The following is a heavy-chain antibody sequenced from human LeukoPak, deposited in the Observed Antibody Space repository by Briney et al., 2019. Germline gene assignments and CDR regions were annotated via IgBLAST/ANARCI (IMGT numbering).Heavy chain of an antibody. CDR1: EFSFRSYA. J-gene: IGHJ4*02. CDR2: ISDSGGTT. Sequence: GGSLRLSCAASEFSFRSYAMSWVRQAPGKGLEWVSSISDSGGTTYHADSVKGHFTISRDNSKNMLYLQMNSLRAEDTAVYYCAKPRNGWFRFDSWGQGTLVTVSS. CDR3: AKPRNGWFRFDS. V-gene: IGHV3-23*01. D-gene: IGHD6-19*01.